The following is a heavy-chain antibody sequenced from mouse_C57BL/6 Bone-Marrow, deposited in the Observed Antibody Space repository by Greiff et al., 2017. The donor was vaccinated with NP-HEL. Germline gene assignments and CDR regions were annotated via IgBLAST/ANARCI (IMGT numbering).Heavy chain of an antibody. D-gene: IGHD1-1*01. Sequence: EVKLMESGGGLVQSGRSLRLSCATSGFTFSDFYMEWVRQAPGKGLEWIAASRNKANDYTTEYSASVKGRFIVSRDTSQSILYLQMNALRAEDTAIYYCARSYYGSGAMDYWGQGTSVTVSS. V-gene: IGHV7-1*01. CDR2: SRNKANDYTT. J-gene: IGHJ4*01. CDR3: ARSYYGSGAMDY. CDR1: GFTFSDFY.